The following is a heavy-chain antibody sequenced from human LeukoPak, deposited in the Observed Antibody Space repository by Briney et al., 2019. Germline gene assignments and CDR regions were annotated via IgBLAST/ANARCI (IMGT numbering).Heavy chain of an antibody. D-gene: IGHD2/OR15-2a*01. J-gene: IGHJ6*03. CDR3: AKDSMAYYYYYMDV. CDR2: ISGSGGST. CDR1: GFTFSSYA. V-gene: IGHV3-23*01. Sequence: GGSLRLSCAASGFTFSSYAMSWVRQAPGKGLEWVSAISGSGGSTYYADSVKGRFTISRDNSKNTLYLQMNSLRAEDTAVYYCAKDSMAYYYYYMDVWGKGTTVTVSS.